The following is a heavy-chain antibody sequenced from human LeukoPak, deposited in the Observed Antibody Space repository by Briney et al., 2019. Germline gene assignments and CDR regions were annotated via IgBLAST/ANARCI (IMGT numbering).Heavy chain of an antibody. J-gene: IGHJ4*02. Sequence: PSETLSLTCTVSGSISSYYWNWVRQPPAKRLEWMGYIDKSGSTNYNPSLKSRVTMSVDTSKNQISLKLSSVTAADTAVYYCAAIYRSSWLQPKFDYWGQGTLVTVSS. V-gene: IGHV4-59*08. CDR1: GSISSYY. CDR2: IDKSGST. D-gene: IGHD6-13*01. CDR3: AAIYRSSWLQPKFDY.